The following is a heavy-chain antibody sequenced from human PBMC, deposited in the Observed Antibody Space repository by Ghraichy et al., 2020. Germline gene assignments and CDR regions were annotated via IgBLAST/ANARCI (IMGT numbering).Heavy chain of an antibody. V-gene: IGHV3-21*01. D-gene: IGHD2-15*01. Sequence: GGSLRLSCVVSGFTFISYDMNWVRQAPGKGLEWVSCISSSSSYIYYADSVEGRFTISRDNDKNLLFLQMDSLRAEDTAVYYCARDPGYCSGGRCFGDAFDIWGQGTMVIVST. J-gene: IGHJ3*02. CDR3: ARDPGYCSGGRCFGDAFDI. CDR2: ISSSSSYI. CDR1: GFTFISYD.